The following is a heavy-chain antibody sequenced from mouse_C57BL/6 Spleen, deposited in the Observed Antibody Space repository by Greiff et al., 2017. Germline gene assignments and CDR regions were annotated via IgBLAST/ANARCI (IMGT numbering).Heavy chain of an antibody. D-gene: IGHD1-1*01. V-gene: IGHV1-76*01. CDR1: GYTFTDYY. J-gene: IGHJ4*01. CDR2: IYPGSGNT. Sequence: QVHVKQSGAELVRPGASVKLSCKASGYTFTDYYINWVKQRPGQGLEWIARIYPGSGNTYYNEKFKGKATLTAEKSSSTAYMQLSSLTSEDSAVYFCARRATVVYYAMDYWGQGTSVTVSS. CDR3: ARRATVVYYAMDY.